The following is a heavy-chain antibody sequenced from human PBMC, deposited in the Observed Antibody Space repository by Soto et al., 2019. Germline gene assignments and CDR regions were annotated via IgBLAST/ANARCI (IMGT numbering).Heavy chain of an antibody. Sequence: QVQLQQWGAGLLKPSETLSLTCAVYGGSFSGYYWSWIRQPPGKGLEWIGEINHSGSTNYNPSLKSCVTISVYTSNNQFSLKLSSVTAADTDVYYCALVGDLVVVVAATHDFDYWGQGTLVTVFS. D-gene: IGHD2-15*01. CDR3: ALVGDLVVVVAATHDFDY. CDR2: INHSGST. V-gene: IGHV4-34*01. CDR1: GGSFSGYY. J-gene: IGHJ4*02.